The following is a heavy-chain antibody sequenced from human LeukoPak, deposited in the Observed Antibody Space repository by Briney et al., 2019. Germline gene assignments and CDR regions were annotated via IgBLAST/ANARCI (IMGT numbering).Heavy chain of an antibody. J-gene: IGHJ4*02. CDR3: ARVPDTAMVTHNFDY. D-gene: IGHD5-18*01. CDR1: GGSISSGGYS. Sequence: PSETLSLTCAVSGGSISSGGYSWSWIQQPPGKGLEWIGYIYHSGSTYYNPSLKSRVTISVDTSKNQFSLKLSSVTAADTAVYYCARVPDTAMVTHNFDYWGQGTLVTVSS. V-gene: IGHV4-30-2*01. CDR2: IYHSGST.